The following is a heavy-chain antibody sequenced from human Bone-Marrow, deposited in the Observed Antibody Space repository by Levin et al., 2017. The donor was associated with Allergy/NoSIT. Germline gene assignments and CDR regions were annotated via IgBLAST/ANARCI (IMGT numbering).Heavy chain of an antibody. J-gene: IGHJ6*02. CDR3: AKDFENCSGGSCYRTYYYYGMDG. CDR2: ISYDGSNK. V-gene: IGHV3-30*18. CDR1: GFTFSSYG. Sequence: GESLKISCAASGFTFSSYGMHWVRQAPGKGLEWVAVISYDGSNKYYADSVKGRFTISRDNSKNTLYLQMNSLRAEDTAVYYCAKDFENCSGGSCYRTYYYYGMDGWGQGTTVTVSS. D-gene: IGHD2-15*01.